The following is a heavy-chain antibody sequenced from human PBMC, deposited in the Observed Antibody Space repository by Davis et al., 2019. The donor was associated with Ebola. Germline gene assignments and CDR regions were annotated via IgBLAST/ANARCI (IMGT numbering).Heavy chain of an antibody. V-gene: IGHV4-34*01. CDR3: ARGRGNGYSGYRRAIEY. D-gene: IGHD5-12*01. CDR1: SASWSGCY. CDR2: ITHSVST. J-gene: IGHJ4*02. Sequence: MPSQSLSLTSALYSASWSGCYCLCGRRPLAKGLGWSGEITHSVSTNYNPSLKGRVTISIDTSKNQFSLRLSSVTAADTAVYSCARGRGNGYSGYRRAIEYRGQGTLVTVSS.